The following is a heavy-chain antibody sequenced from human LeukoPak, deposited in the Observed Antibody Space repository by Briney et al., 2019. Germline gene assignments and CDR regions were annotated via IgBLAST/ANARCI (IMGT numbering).Heavy chain of an antibody. D-gene: IGHD4-11*01. J-gene: IGHJ4*02. Sequence: KASETLSLTCTVSGGSISGSYWSWIRQPPGKGPEWIAYMYNSGSTNYNPSLKSRVTISVDTSKNQFSLKLSSVTAADTAVYYCARGPHGLYSSIDYWGQGTLVTVSS. CDR2: MYNSGST. V-gene: IGHV4-59*12. CDR1: GGSISGSY. CDR3: ARGPHGLYSSIDY.